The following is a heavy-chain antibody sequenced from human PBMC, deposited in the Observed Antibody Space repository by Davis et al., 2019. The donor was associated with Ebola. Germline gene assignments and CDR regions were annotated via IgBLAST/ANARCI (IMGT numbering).Heavy chain of an antibody. Sequence: ASVKVSCKASGYTFTGYYLHWVRQAPGQGFEWMAWINSHSGDTNYAQSFQGRVTITRDTSISTAYLEVTSLRSDDTAVYYCAAIPTRPLNYYGLDVWGQGTTVTVSS. CDR2: INSHSGDT. J-gene: IGHJ6*02. CDR1: GYTFTGYY. CDR3: AAIPTRPLNYYGLDV. D-gene: IGHD6-6*01. V-gene: IGHV1-2*02.